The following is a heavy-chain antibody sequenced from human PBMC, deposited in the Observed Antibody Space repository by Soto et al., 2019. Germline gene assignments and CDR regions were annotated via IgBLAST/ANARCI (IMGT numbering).Heavy chain of an antibody. CDR3: ARSHCSSTSCYAKEGYHYYYMDV. J-gene: IGHJ6*03. CDR1: GYSFTSYW. V-gene: IGHV5-51*01. Sequence: GESLKISCKGSGYSFTSYWIGWVRQMPGKGLEWMGIFYPGDSDTRCSPSFQGQVTISADKSISTAYLQWSSLKASDTAMYYCARSHCSSTSCYAKEGYHYYYMDVWGKGTTVTVSS. D-gene: IGHD2-2*01. CDR2: FYPGDSDT.